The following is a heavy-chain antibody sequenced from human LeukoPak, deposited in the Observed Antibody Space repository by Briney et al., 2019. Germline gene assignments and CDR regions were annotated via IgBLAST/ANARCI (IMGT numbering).Heavy chain of an antibody. CDR3: ARDHCGGDCYYYYYYYMDV. Sequence: PGGSLRLSCAASGFSFSDAWMSWVRQAPGKGLEWVSYISSSDSTIYYADSVKGRFTISRDNAKNSLYLQMNSLRAEDTAVYYCARDHCGGDCYYYYYYYMDVWGKGTTVTVSS. D-gene: IGHD2-21*02. CDR1: GFSFSDAW. J-gene: IGHJ6*03. CDR2: ISSSDSTI. V-gene: IGHV3-11*04.